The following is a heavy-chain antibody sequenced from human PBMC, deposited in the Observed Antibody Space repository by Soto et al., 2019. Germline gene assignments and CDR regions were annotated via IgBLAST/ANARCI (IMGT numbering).Heavy chain of an antibody. Sequence: SETLSLTCTISGGAISSGGYYCSWIRQHPGKGLEWIGYIYYSGSTYYNPSLKSRVTISVDTSKNQFSLKLSSVTAADTAVYYCARDHVLAVAGPNWFDPWGQGTLVTVSS. CDR1: GGAISSGGYY. J-gene: IGHJ5*02. D-gene: IGHD6-19*01. CDR2: IYYSGST. V-gene: IGHV4-31*03. CDR3: ARDHVLAVAGPNWFDP.